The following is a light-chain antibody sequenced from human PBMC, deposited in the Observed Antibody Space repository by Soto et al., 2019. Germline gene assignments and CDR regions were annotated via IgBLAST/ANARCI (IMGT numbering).Light chain of an antibody. CDR3: SSYTVSTIVV. Sequence: QSALTQPASVSGSPGQSITISCTGTSSDVGGYNYVSWYQQHPGKAPKLMIYDVTNRPSGVSNRFSGSKSGNTASLTISGLQAEDEADYYCSSYTVSTIVVFGGGTKLTVL. J-gene: IGLJ2*01. CDR2: DVT. V-gene: IGLV2-14*01. CDR1: SSDVGGYNY.